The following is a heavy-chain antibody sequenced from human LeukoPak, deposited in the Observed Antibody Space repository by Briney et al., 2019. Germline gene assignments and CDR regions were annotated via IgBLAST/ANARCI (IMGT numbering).Heavy chain of an antibody. CDR3: ARHDKYGSGSYPLGY. V-gene: IGHV4-31*03. CDR2: ISYNGNT. J-gene: IGHJ4*02. CDR1: GGNISSGGYY. Sequence: TSETLSLTCTVSGGNISSGGYYWSWIRQYPGKGLEWIGYISYNGNTYYNPSLKTRLTISVDTSQNQFCLNVSSVTAADTAVYYCARHDKYGSGSYPLGYWGQGTLVTVSS. D-gene: IGHD3-10*01.